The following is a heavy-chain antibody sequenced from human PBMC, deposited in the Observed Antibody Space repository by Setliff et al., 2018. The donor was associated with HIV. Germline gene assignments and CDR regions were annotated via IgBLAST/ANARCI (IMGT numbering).Heavy chain of an antibody. J-gene: IGHJ4*02. D-gene: IGHD3-22*01. Sequence: PGGSLRLSCAASGFTFSKYWMSWVRQAPGEGLEWVSAILSTGERTFYADSVKGRFTISRDNSKNTVYLQMNSLRAEDTAEYYCAKELAASGLGYFDSWGRGILVTVSS. V-gene: IGHV3-23*01. CDR2: ILSTGERT. CDR3: AKELAASGLGYFDS. CDR1: GFTFSKYW.